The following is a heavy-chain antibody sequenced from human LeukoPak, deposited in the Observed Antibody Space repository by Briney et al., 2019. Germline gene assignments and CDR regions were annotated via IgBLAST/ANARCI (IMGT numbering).Heavy chain of an antibody. V-gene: IGHV4-61*01. CDR2: IYYSGST. CDR3: ARGHSSGINWFDP. Sequence: KPSETLSLTCTVSGGSINSGTYYWSWIRQPPGKGLEWIGYIYYSGSTNYNPSLKSRVTISVDTSKNQFSLKLSSVTAADTAVYYCARGHSSGINWFDPWGQGTLVTVSS. D-gene: IGHD6-19*01. CDR1: GGSINSGTYY. J-gene: IGHJ5*02.